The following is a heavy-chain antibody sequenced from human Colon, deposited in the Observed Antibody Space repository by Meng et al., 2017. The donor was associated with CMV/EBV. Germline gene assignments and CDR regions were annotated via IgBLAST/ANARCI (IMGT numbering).Heavy chain of an antibody. CDR3: ARAKGALCGGDCPAGY. J-gene: IGHJ4*02. V-gene: IGHV3-30*04. CDR2: ISYDGSNK. Sequence: GESLKISCAASGFTFSSYAMHWVRQAPGKGLEWVAVISYDGSNKYYADSVKGRFTISRDNSKNTLYLQMNRLRAEDTAVYYCARAKGALCGGDCPAGYWGQGTLVTVSS. CDR1: GFTFSSYA. D-gene: IGHD2-21*01.